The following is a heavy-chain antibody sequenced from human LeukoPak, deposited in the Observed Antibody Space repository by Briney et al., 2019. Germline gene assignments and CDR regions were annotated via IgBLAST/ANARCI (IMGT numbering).Heavy chain of an antibody. CDR3: AAVPNANAWYWDDAFDI. J-gene: IGHJ3*02. D-gene: IGHD2-8*02. CDR1: GFTFTTSA. CDR2: IVVGSGNT. V-gene: IGHV1-58*01. Sequence: SVKVSCKASGFTFTTSAVQWVRQARGQRLEWIGRIVVGSGNTDHAQKFQGRLTITRDISTSTAYMELSSLTSDDTAVYYCAAVPNANAWYWDDAFDIWGQGTRSPSLQ.